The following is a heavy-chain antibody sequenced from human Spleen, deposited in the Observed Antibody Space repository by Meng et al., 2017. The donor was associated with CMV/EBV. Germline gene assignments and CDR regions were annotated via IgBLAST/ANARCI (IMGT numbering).Heavy chain of an antibody. CDR1: GGSISSYY. CDR3: ARVGSSYYYDSSGYPGLYWYFDL. D-gene: IGHD3-22*01. CDR2: IYYSGST. Sequence: SETLSLTCTVSGGSISSYYWSWIRQPPGKGLEWIGYIYYSGSTHYNPSLKSRVTISVDTSKNQFSLKLSSVTAADTAVYYCARVGSSYYYDSSGYPGLYWYFDLWGRGTLVTVSS. J-gene: IGHJ2*01. V-gene: IGHV4-59*01.